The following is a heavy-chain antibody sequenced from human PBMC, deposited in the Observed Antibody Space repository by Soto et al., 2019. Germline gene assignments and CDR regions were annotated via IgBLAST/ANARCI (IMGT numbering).Heavy chain of an antibody. D-gene: IGHD3-3*01. V-gene: IGHV4-30-4*01. CDR1: GVSITSGDYY. Sequence: QVQLQESGPGLAETLSLTCTVSGVSITSGDYYWNWIRQPPGKGLEWIGNIYYSGNTYYNPSLKSRVTISLDTSNNQFSLKLSSVTAADTAVYYCASFGVASMNWFDPWGQGTLVTVSS. J-gene: IGHJ5*02. CDR3: ASFGVASMNWFDP. CDR2: IYYSGNT.